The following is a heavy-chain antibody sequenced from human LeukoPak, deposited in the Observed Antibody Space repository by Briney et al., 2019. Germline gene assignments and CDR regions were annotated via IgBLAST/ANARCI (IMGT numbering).Heavy chain of an antibody. CDR1: GCSISSYY. J-gene: IGHJ4*02. CDR3: ARGLRFRDGYNY. Sequence: SETLSLTCTVSGCSISSYYWSWIRQPPGKGLEWIGYIYYSGSTNYNPSPKSRVTISVDTSKNQFSLKLSSVTSADTAVYYCARGLRFRDGYNYWGQGTLVTVSS. V-gene: IGHV4-59*12. D-gene: IGHD5-24*01. CDR2: IYYSGST.